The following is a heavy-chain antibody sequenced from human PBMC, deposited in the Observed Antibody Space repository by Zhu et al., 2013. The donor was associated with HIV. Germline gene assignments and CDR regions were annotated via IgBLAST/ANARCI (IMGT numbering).Heavy chain of an antibody. J-gene: IGHJ6*02. CDR3: ARGEDVNCSGGSCYPIWNYYYGMDV. CDR2: MNPNSGNT. V-gene: IGHV1-8*01. D-gene: IGHD2-15*01. Sequence: QVQLVQSGAEVKKPGASVKVSCKASGYTFTSYDINWVRQATGQGLEWMGWMNPNSGNTGYAQKFQGRVTMTRNTSISTAYMELSSLRSEDTAVYYCARGEDVNCSGGSCYPIWNYYYGMDVWGQGTTVTVSS. CDR1: GYTFTSYD.